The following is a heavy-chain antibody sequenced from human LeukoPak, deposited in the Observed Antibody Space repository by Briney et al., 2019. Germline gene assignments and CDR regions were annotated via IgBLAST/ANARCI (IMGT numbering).Heavy chain of an antibody. D-gene: IGHD3-16*01. CDR3: GKDPWGLGGYFYY. J-gene: IGHJ4*02. CDR1: GFTFSRNA. CDR2: ISGSGSDT. Sequence: GGSLRLSCAASGFTFSRNAMIRVRQAPGKGLEWISAISGSGSDTYYADPVTGRFTIFRDNSKNTVYLRMKSLRAEDTAVYCCGKDPWGLGGYFYYRGPGTLVTVSS. V-gene: IGHV3-23*01.